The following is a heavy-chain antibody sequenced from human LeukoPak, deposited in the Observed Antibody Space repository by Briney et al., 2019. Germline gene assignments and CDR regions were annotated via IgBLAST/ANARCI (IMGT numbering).Heavy chain of an antibody. CDR3: ASKRKTIAAAAFDY. J-gene: IGHJ4*02. V-gene: IGHV4-30-4*01. D-gene: IGHD6-13*01. Sequence: SQTLSLTCTVSGGSISSGDYYWSWIRQPPGKGLEWIGYIYYSGSTYYNPSLKSRVNISVDTSKNRFSLKLSSVTAADTAVYYCASKRKTIAAAAFDYWGQGTLVTVSS. CDR2: IYYSGST. CDR1: GGSISSGDYY.